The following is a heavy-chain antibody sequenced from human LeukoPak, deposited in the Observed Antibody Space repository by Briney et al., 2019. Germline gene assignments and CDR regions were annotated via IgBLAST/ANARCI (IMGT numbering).Heavy chain of an antibody. Sequence: PGRSLRLSCAASGFTFSRYGMHWVRQAPGKGLERVAVIWYDGSNKYYADSVKGRFTISRDNSKNTLYLQMNSLRAEDTAVYYCARDTPVPFDYWAREPWSPSPQ. CDR2: IWYDGSNK. D-gene: IGHD4-17*01. CDR3: ARDTPVPFDY. J-gene: IGHJ4*02. V-gene: IGHV3-33*01. CDR1: GFTFSRYG.